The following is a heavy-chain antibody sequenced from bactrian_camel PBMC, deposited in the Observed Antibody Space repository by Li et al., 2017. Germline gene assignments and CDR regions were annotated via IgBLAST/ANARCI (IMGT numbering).Heavy chain of an antibody. J-gene: IGHJ6*01. D-gene: IGHD6*01. CDR3: AAGEFLSRVPPFCTVVPDIPPDFGY. Sequence: VQLVESGGGSVQAGGSLRLSCQASGDTASIKYWGWFRQGTGPQREGVATYDSDGSTSYADSVQGRFTISKDNAKRTLFLQMNNLQPEDTAMYYCAAGEFLSRVPPFCTVVPDIPPDFGYWGQGTQVTVS. CDR2: YDSDGST. CDR1: GDTASIKY. V-gene: IGHV3S53*01.